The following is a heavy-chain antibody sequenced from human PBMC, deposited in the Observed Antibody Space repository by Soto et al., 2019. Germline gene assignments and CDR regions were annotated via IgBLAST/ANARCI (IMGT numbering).Heavy chain of an antibody. CDR1: GFTFSSYA. CDR2: ISGSGGST. J-gene: IGHJ5*02. D-gene: IGHD6-6*01. Sequence: ASGFTFSSYAMSWVRQAPGKGLEWVSAISGSGGSTYYADSVKGRFTISRDNSKNTLYLQMNSLRAEDTAVYYCAKDLRAARPSWFDPWGQGTLVTVSS. V-gene: IGHV3-23*01. CDR3: AKDLRAARPSWFDP.